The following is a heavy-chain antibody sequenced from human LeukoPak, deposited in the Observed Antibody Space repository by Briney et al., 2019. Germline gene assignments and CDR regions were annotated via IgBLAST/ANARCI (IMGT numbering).Heavy chain of an antibody. Sequence: PGGSLRLSCAASGFTFDDSVMSWVRQAPGKGLEWVANIKQDGSVKYYVDSVKGRFTISRDNAKNSLYLQMNSLRAEDTAVYYCARTMVRGVIEDHFDYWGQGTLVTVSS. CDR3: ARTMVRGVIEDHFDY. J-gene: IGHJ4*02. CDR2: IKQDGSVK. V-gene: IGHV3-7*01. CDR1: GFTFDDSV. D-gene: IGHD3-10*01.